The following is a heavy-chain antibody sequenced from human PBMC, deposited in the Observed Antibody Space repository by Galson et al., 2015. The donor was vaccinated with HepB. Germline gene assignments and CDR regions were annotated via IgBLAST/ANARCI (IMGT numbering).Heavy chain of an antibody. J-gene: IGHJ3*02. D-gene: IGHD1-26*01. Sequence: SVKVSCKASGYTFTGYYMHWVRQAPGQGLEWMGWINPNSGGTNYAQKFQDRVTMTRDTSISTAYMELSRLRSDDTAVYYCAREEVDGKWDCAFDIWGQGTMVTVSS. CDR1: GYTFTGYY. CDR2: INPNSGGT. V-gene: IGHV1-2*02. CDR3: AREEVDGKWDCAFDI.